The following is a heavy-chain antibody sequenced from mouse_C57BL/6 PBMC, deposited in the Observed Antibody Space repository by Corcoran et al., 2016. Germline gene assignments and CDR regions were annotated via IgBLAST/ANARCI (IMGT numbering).Heavy chain of an antibody. CDR1: GYTFTTYG. J-gene: IGHJ4*01. Sequence: QIQLVQSGPELKKPGETVKISCKASGYTFTTYGMSWMQQAPGKGLKWMGWINPYSGVPTYADDFKGRFSFSLETSASTAYLQINNLKNEDTATYFCAINEYYGNPYAMDYWGQGTSVTVSS. V-gene: IGHV9-3*01. CDR2: INPYSGVP. CDR3: AINEYYGNPYAMDY. D-gene: IGHD2-1*01.